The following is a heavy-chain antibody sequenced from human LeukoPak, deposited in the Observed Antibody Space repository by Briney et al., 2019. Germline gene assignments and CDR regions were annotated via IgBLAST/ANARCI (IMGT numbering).Heavy chain of an antibody. J-gene: IGHJ4*02. Sequence: SQTLSLTCAISGDIVFSNSAAWNWIRQSPSRGLEWLGRTFYRSKWSNEYAVSVKSRIAINPDTSKNQFSLQLNSVTPEDTAVYYCARGNGNTHGTYYFDYWGQGTLVTVSS. CDR1: GDIVFSNSAA. D-gene: IGHD5-18*01. V-gene: IGHV6-1*01. CDR3: ARGNGNTHGTYYFDY. CDR2: TFYRSKWSN.